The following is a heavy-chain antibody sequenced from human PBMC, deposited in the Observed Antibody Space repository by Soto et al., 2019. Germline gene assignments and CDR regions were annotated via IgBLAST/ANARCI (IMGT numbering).Heavy chain of an antibody. D-gene: IGHD4-17*01. CDR2: IYTSGST. V-gene: IGHV4-4*07. CDR1: GGSISGYY. J-gene: IGHJ5*02. CDR3: ARDLAVTTIWFDP. Sequence: QVQLQESGPGLVKPSETLSLTCTVSGGSISGYYWTWIRQPAGKGLEWIGRIYTSGSTNYNPSLKSRVTMSVDTAKNQFSLKLSSVTAADTAVYYCARDLAVTTIWFDPWGQGTLVTVSS.